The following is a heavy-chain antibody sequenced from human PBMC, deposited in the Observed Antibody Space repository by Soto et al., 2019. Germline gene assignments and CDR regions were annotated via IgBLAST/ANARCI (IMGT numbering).Heavy chain of an antibody. D-gene: IGHD6-13*01. V-gene: IGHV4-4*07. Sequence: PSETLSLTCTVPGGSISSYYWSWIRQPAGKGLEWIGRIYTSGSTNYNPSLKSRVTMSADTSKNQFSLKLSSVTAADTAVYYCARVRSSSWYYFDYWGQGTLVTVSS. CDR1: GGSISSYY. J-gene: IGHJ4*02. CDR3: ARVRSSSWYYFDY. CDR2: IYTSGST.